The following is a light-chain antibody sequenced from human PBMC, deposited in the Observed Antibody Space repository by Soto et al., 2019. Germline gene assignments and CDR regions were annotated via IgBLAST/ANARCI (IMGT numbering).Light chain of an antibody. V-gene: IGLV3-25*03. CDR3: HSADNSDTFFYV. CDR1: ALPKQY. CDR2: KDS. Sequence: SYELTQPPSVSVSPGQTARITCSGDALPKQYAYWYQQKPGQAPVLIIYKDSERPSGIPERFSGSSSGTTVTLTISGVQAEDEADYYCHSADNSDTFFYVFGTGTKVTVL. J-gene: IGLJ1*01.